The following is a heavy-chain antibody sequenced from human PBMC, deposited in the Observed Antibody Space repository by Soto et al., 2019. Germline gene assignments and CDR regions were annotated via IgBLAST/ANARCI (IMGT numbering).Heavy chain of an antibody. CDR1: GFTFSSYA. CDR3: VKGAEQQLRMPFDY. CDR2: ISSNGGST. D-gene: IGHD6-13*01. Sequence: GGSLRLSCSASGFTFSSYAMHWVRQAPGKGLEYVSAISSNGGSTYYADSVKGRFTISRDNSKNTLYLQMSSLRAEDTAVYYCVKGAEQQLRMPFDYWGQGTLVTVSS. J-gene: IGHJ4*02. V-gene: IGHV3-64D*08.